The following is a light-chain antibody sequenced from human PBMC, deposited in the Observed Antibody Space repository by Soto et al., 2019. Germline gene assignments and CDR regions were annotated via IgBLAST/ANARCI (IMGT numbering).Light chain of an antibody. Sequence: DIQMTQSPASLSASVGDRVTITCQASQNINNYVNGYQQKPGKATKLLIDAASSLQSGVPSRFSGSGSGTDFTLTISSLKPEDLATYYCQQSYSTPPTFGQGTKVDIK. J-gene: IGKJ1*01. CDR3: QQSYSTPPT. V-gene: IGKV1-39*01. CDR2: AAS. CDR1: QNINNY.